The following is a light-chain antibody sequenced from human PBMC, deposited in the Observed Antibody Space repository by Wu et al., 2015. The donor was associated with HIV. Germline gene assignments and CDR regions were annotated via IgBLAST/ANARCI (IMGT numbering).Light chain of an antibody. CDR2: GAS. CDR3: QQYNNWPPYS. J-gene: IGKJ2*03. CDR1: QSVSNN. Sequence: EIVMTQSPATLSVSPGERATLSCRASQSVSNNLAWYQQKPGQAPRLLIYGASSRATGFPARFSGSGSGTEFTLTISSLQSEDFAVYYCQQYNNWPPYSFGQGTKLEIK. V-gene: IGKV3-15*01.